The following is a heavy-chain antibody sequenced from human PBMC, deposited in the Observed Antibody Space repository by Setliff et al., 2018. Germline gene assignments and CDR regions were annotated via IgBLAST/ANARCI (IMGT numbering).Heavy chain of an antibody. J-gene: IGHJ4*02. CDR1: GYTFRNYA. Sequence: ASVKVSCKASGYTFRNYAFAWVRQAPGQGLEWVGWISVYNGDTNYAQKFQGRVTLTTDTSTSTAYMELRSLTSDDAALYYCARAPSVELVTIRTNSWFTYWGQGTLVTVSS. CDR3: ARAPSVELVTIRTNSWFTY. D-gene: IGHD5-18*01. V-gene: IGHV1-18*01. CDR2: ISVYNGDT.